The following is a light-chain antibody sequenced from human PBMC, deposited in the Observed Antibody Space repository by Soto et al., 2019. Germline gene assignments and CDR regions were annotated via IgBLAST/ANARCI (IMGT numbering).Light chain of an antibody. CDR1: QSVSNS. V-gene: IGKV3-11*01. Sequence: EIVLTQSPATLSLSPGERATLSCWASQSVSNSLAWYQQRPGQSPRLLIYDVSTRATGIPARLGGSGSGTDFTLTISSLETEDFAVYYCQQYANWPKTFGQGTKVDIK. J-gene: IGKJ1*01. CDR2: DVS. CDR3: QQYANWPKT.